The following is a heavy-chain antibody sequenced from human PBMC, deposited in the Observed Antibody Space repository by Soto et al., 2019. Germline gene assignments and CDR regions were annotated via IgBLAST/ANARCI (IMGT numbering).Heavy chain of an antibody. V-gene: IGHV4-30-4*01. CDR3: ARDATGWFDP. Sequence: SETLSLTCTVSGGPISSGDYYWSWIRQPPGKGLEWIGYIYYSGSTYYNPSLKSRVTISVDRSKNQFSLKLSSVTAADTAVYYCARDATGWFDPWGQGTLVTVSS. J-gene: IGHJ5*02. CDR1: GGPISSGDYY. CDR2: IYYSGST.